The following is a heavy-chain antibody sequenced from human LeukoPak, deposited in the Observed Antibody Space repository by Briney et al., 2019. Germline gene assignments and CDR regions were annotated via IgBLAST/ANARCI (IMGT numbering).Heavy chain of an antibody. CDR3: TRDRLRHVTQYCYDSFDM. CDR1: GYTFSSYG. J-gene: IGHJ3*02. Sequence: GASVKVSCKASGYTFSSYGISWVRQAPGQGLEWMGWISAFNGETDYAPKFQGRITMTTDTSTYTAYLEVRSLKSDDTAVYFCTRDRLRHVTQYCYDSFDMWGQGTRVTVSS. CDR2: ISAFNGET. V-gene: IGHV1-18*01. D-gene: IGHD5-12*01.